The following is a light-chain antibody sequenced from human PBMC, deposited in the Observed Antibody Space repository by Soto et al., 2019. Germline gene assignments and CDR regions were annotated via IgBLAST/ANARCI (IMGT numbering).Light chain of an antibody. CDR2: KAS. CDR1: QSISSW. CDR3: QQYHDYSRT. Sequence: DIQMTQSPSTLSASVGDRVTITCRASQSISSWLAWYQQKPGKAPSLLIYKASTLQGGVPARFNGSGSGTEFTLTISSLQPDDFATYYCQQYHDYSRTFGQGTKVEI. J-gene: IGKJ1*01. V-gene: IGKV1-5*03.